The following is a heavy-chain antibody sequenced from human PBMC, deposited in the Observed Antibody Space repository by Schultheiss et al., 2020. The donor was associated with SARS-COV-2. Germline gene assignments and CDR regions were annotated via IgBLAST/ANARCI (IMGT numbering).Heavy chain of an antibody. Sequence: SETLSLTCTVSGGSISSSSYYWGWIRQPPGKGLEWIGYIYYSGSTNYNPSLKSRVTISVDKSKNQFSLKLSSVTAADTAVYYCAREFSGTTPHLDYWGQGTLVTVSS. J-gene: IGHJ4*02. CDR3: AREFSGTTPHLDY. CDR1: GGSISSSSYY. D-gene: IGHD1-7*01. V-gene: IGHV4-61*05. CDR2: IYYSGST.